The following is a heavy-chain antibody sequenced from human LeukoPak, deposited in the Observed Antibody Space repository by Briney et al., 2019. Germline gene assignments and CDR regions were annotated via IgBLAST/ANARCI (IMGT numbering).Heavy chain of an antibody. CDR2: INIDGTTT. CDR1: GLTFTNYW. D-gene: IGHD6-19*01. J-gene: IGHJ4*02. CDR3: ARDFDRGSGWLRLGGYLDY. Sequence: QSGGSLRLSCAASGLTFTNYWIHWVRQAPGEGLVWVSRINIDGTTTTYADSVKGRFTISRDNAKNSVYLQMNSLRAEDTAVYYCARDFDRGSGWLRLGGYLDYWGQGTLVTVSS. V-gene: IGHV3-74*01.